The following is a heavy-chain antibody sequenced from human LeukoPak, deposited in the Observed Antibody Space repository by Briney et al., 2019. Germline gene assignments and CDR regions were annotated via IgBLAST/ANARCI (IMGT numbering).Heavy chain of an antibody. V-gene: IGHV4-34*01. J-gene: IGHJ4*02. D-gene: IGHD6-13*01. Sequence: PSGTLSLTCAVYGGSFSGYYWSWIRQPPGKGLEWIGEINHSGSTNYNPSLKSRVTISVDTSKNQFSLKLSSVTAADTAVYYCARGTRSSWYGDDYWGQGTLVTVSS. CDR1: GGSFSGYY. CDR2: INHSGST. CDR3: ARGTRSSWYGDDY.